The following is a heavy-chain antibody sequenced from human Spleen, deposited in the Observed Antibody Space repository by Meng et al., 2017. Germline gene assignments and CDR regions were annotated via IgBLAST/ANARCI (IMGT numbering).Heavy chain of an antibody. V-gene: IGHV3-48*03. CDR2: ISSSGSTI. D-gene: IGHD2-2*01. Sequence: GESLKISCAASGFTFSSYEMNWVRQAPGKGLEWVSYISSSGSTIYYADSMKGRFTISRDNAKNSLYLQMNSLRAEDTAVYYCARVGLEIVVPAAMRARPYYYYGMDVWGQGTTVTVSS. CDR1: GFTFSSYE. J-gene: IGHJ6*02. CDR3: ARVGLEIVVPAAMRARPYYYYGMDV.